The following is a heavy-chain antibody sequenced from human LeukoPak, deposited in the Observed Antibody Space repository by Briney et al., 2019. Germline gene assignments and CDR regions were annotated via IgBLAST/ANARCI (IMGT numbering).Heavy chain of an antibody. V-gene: IGHV4-38-2*02. J-gene: IGHJ4*02. CDR3: ARRNIYDYVWGSYYFDY. CDR2: IFYSGNT. D-gene: IGHD3-16*01. Sequence: SETLSLTCTVSGYSISSGYYWGWIRQPPGKGLEWIGSIFYSGNTYYNPSLKSRVTISVDTSKNQFSLKLSSVTAADTAVYYCARRNIYDYVWGSYYFDYWGQGTLVTVSS. CDR1: GYSISSGYY.